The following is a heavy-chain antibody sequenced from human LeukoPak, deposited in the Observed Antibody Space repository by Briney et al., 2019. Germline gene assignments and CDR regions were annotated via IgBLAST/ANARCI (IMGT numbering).Heavy chain of an antibody. CDR2: MHSSGES. CDR1: GGSISGYY. Sequence: SETLSLTCTVSGGSISGYYCSWIRQPPGKGLEWIWYMHSSGESIYNLSLRSRVTMSVDTSKNHFSLNLSYVSAAGTGVDYCAMWLRDEERYYKYYYMDVWGKGTTVTVSS. D-gene: IGHD3-22*01. V-gene: IGHV4-4*09. CDR3: AMWLRDEERYYKYYYMDV. J-gene: IGHJ6*03.